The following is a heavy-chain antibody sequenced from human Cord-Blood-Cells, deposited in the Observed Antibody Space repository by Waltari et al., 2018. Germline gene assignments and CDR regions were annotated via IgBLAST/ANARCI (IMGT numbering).Heavy chain of an antibody. J-gene: IGHJ4*02. D-gene: IGHD3-3*01. CDR3: ARENDFWSGYYVDY. V-gene: IGHV3-7*01. CDR1: GFPLSSYW. CDR2: IKQDGSEK. Sequence: EVQLVESGGGLVQPGGSRRLPCQASGFPLSSYWMTWVRQAPGKGLEWVANIKQDGSEKYYVDSVKGRFTISRDNAKNSLYLQMNSLRAEDTAVYYCARENDFWSGYYVDYWGQGTLVTVSS.